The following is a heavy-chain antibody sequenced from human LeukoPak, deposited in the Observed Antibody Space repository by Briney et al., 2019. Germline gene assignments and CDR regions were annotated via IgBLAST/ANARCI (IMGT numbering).Heavy chain of an antibody. CDR1: GFTFSSYA. V-gene: IGHV3-23*01. D-gene: IGHD6-19*01. CDR2: ISGSGGST. Sequence: GGFLRLSCAASGFTFSSYAMSWVRQAPGKGLEWVSAISGSGGSTYYVDSVKGRFTISRDNSKNTLYLQMNSLRAEDTAVYYCAKGYSSGWYGNFDYWGQGTLVTVSS. CDR3: AKGYSSGWYGNFDY. J-gene: IGHJ4*02.